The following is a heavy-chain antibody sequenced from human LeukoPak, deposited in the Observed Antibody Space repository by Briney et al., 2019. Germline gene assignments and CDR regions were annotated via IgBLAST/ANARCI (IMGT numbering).Heavy chain of an antibody. CDR1: GGSVSSDNW. CDR2: IHHSGNT. Sequence: SETLSLTCAVSGGSVSSDNWWSWVRQPPGKGLEWIGEIHHSGNTNYSPSLKSRVTISLDKSRNQFSLKLNSVTAADTAVYYCAKAGVWLPAVWGQGTLVIVSS. J-gene: IGHJ4*02. CDR3: AKAGVWLPAV. D-gene: IGHD3-9*01. V-gene: IGHV4-4*02.